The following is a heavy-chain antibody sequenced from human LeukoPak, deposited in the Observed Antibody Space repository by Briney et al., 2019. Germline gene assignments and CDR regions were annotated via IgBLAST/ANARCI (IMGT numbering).Heavy chain of an antibody. Sequence: PGGSLRLSCAASGFTFSSYAMSWVRQAPGKGLECVASISSSGSYIYHADSVKGRFTISRDNAKNSLYLQMNSLRVEDTAVYYCSRSSEYSTSSGQNLWGQGTLVTVSS. CDR1: GFTFSSYA. CDR3: SRSSEYSTSSGQNL. CDR2: ISSSGSYI. J-gene: IGHJ4*02. V-gene: IGHV3-21*01. D-gene: IGHD6-6*01.